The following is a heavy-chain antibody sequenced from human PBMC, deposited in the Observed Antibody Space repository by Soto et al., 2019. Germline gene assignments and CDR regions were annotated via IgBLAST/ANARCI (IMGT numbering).Heavy chain of an antibody. J-gene: IGHJ6*02. CDR2: MYPGDSET. Sequence: PGESLKISCKGSGYRFTSYWVGWVRQMPGKGLEGMAIMYPGDSETRYSPAFQGQVTISADKSISTAYLQWSSLKASYTSMYYCARGYSSSWYRGDYYYYCMDVWGQGTTVTVSS. V-gene: IGHV5-51*01. D-gene: IGHD6-13*01. CDR1: GYRFTSYW. CDR3: ARGYSSSWYRGDYYYYCMDV.